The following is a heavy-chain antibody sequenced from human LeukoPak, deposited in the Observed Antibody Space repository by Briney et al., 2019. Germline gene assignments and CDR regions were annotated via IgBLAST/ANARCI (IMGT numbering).Heavy chain of an antibody. J-gene: IGHJ4*02. Sequence: ASVKVSYKASGYTFTSYGISWVRQAPGQGLECMGWISAYNGNTNNAQKLQGRVTMTTDTSTSTAYMELRSLRSDDTAVYYCARDLRSYYGSGSFNYWGQGTLVTVSS. CDR1: GYTFTSYG. CDR3: ARDLRSYYGSGSFNY. CDR2: ISAYNGNT. V-gene: IGHV1-18*01. D-gene: IGHD3-10*01.